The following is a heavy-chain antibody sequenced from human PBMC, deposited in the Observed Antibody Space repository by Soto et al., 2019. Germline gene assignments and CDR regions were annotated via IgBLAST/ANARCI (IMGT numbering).Heavy chain of an antibody. J-gene: IGHJ4*02. D-gene: IGHD3-10*01. Sequence: GGSLRLSCAASGFTFASQAMTWVRQAPGKGLEWVSAITFTGDYSSYADSVKGRFTISRDNSKNTLNLQMNSLRADDTAVYYCARAASGSGSETYYNDYWGQRPLVTVSS. CDR3: ARAASGSGSETYYNDY. V-gene: IGHV3-23*01. CDR2: ITFTGDYS. CDR1: GFTFASQA.